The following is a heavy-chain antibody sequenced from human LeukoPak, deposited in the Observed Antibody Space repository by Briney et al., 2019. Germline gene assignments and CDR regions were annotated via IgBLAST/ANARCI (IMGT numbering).Heavy chain of an antibody. CDR1: KFTFSTYG. J-gene: IGHJ5*02. CDR2: ISSTGGTT. CDR3: ARDLFAGGELRIEQQLLGNWFDP. Sequence: PGGSLRLSCAASKFTFSTYGMSWVRQAPGKGLEWVSSISSTGGTTYYADSVKGRFTISRDNSKNTLFLQMNSLRAEDTAVYYCARDLFAGGELRIEQQLLGNWFDPWGQGTLVTVSS. D-gene: IGHD6-13*01. V-gene: IGHV3-23*01.